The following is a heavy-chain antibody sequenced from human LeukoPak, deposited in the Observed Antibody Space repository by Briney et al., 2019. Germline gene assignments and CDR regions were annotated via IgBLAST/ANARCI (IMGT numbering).Heavy chain of an antibody. Sequence: PSETLSLTCTVSGDSISSGSYYWSWIRQPADKGLEWIGRIYTGGSTDYNPSLRSRVTISVDTSKNHFSLRLRSVTAADTAVYFCARGRVSSSTWYSTYYYYFYMDVWGKGTTVTVSS. D-gene: IGHD1-1*01. CDR1: GDSISSGSYY. CDR2: IYTGGST. J-gene: IGHJ6*03. CDR3: ARGRVSSSTWYSTYYYYFYMDV. V-gene: IGHV4-61*02.